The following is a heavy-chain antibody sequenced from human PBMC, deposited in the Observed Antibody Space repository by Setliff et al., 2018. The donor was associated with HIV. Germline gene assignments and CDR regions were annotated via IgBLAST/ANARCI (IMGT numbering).Heavy chain of an antibody. J-gene: IGHJ6*03. Sequence: GASVKVSCKASGGTFSSYPISWVRQAPGQGLERMGGIIPIFGTTHYAQKFQGRATVTADESTSTAYMQLSSLRSDDTAVYYCARGRNYDSSGYGDYYYYMDVWGKGTTVTVS. V-gene: IGHV1-69*13. D-gene: IGHD3-22*01. CDR1: GGTFSSYP. CDR3: ARGRNYDSSGYGDYYYYMDV. CDR2: IIPIFGTT.